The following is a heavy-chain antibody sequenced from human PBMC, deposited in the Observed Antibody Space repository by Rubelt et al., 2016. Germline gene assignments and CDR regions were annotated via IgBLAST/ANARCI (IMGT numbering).Heavy chain of an antibody. CDR2: IKQDGSEK. CDR3: ARDHGLGVRGVYYDY. CDR1: W. J-gene: IGHJ4*02. D-gene: IGHD3-10*01. Sequence: WMSWVRQAPGKGLEWVASIKQDGSEKYYVDSLKGRFTISRDNAKNSLYLQMNSLRVEDTAVYYCARDHGLGVRGVYYDYWGQGTLVTVSS. V-gene: IGHV3-7*01.